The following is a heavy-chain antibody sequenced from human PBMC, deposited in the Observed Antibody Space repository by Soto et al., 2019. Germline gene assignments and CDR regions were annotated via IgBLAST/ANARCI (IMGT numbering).Heavy chain of an antibody. D-gene: IGHD2-21*02. J-gene: IGHJ4*02. CDR3: ARSFVVVTGMGFDY. V-gene: IGHV4-30-4*01. Sequence: PSETLSLTCTVSGGSISSGDYYWSWIRQSPGKGLEWIGYIYYSGSTYYNPSLKSRVTISVDTSKNQFSLKLSSVTAADTAVYYCARSFVVVTGMGFDYWGQGTLVTVSS. CDR2: IYYSGST. CDR1: GGSISSGDYY.